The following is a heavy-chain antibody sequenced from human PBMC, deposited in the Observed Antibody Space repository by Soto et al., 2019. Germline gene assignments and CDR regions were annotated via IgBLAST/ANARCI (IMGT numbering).Heavy chain of an antibody. D-gene: IGHD3-22*01. V-gene: IGHV1-69*13. CDR2: IIPIFGTA. J-gene: IGHJ5*02. Sequence: ASVKVSCKASGGTFSSYAISWVRQAPGQGLEWMGGIIPIFGTANYAQKFQGRVTITADESTSTAYMELSSLRSEDTAVYYCARDISMIVVVPRGIVGFDPWGQGTLVTVSS. CDR3: ARDISMIVVVPRGIVGFDP. CDR1: GGTFSSYA.